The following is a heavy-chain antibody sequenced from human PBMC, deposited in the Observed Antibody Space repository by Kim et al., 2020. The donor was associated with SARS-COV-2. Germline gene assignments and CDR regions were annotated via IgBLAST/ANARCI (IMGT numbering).Heavy chain of an antibody. CDR2: INPNSGGT. V-gene: IGHV1-2*06. D-gene: IGHD4-17*01. Sequence: ASVKVSCKASGYTFTGYYMHWVRQAPGQGLEWMGRINPNSGGTNYAQKFQGRVTMTRDTSISTAYMELSRLRSDDTAVYYCARDLMARWYGDYTPPYYYYGMDVWGQGTTVTVSS. CDR1: GYTFTGYY. J-gene: IGHJ6*02. CDR3: ARDLMARWYGDYTPPYYYYGMDV.